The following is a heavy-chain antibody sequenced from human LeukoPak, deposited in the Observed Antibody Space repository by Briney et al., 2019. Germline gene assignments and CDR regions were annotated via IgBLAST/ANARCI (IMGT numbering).Heavy chain of an antibody. CDR3: AKSWSGDQDYFDS. J-gene: IGHJ4*02. Sequence: GGSLRLSCAASGFTFTNYAMHWVRQAPGKGLEWVAVVSYVGSNVFYADSVKGRFTISRDNSKNTLYLQMSSLRAEDTAVYYCAKSWSGDQDYFDSWGQGTLVTVSS. CDR2: VSYVGSNV. D-gene: IGHD4-17*01. CDR1: GFTFTNYA. V-gene: IGHV3-30*18.